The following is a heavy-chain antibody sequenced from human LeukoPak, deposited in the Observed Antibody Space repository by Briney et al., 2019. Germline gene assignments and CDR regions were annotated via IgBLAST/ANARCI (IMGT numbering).Heavy chain of an antibody. J-gene: IGHJ4*02. D-gene: IGHD3-9*01. CDR3: ARDFSSDYDILTGYSPYYFDY. V-gene: IGHV3-11*05. CDR1: GFTFSDYY. Sequence: GGSLRLSCAASGFTFSDYYMSWIRQAPGKGLEWVSYISSSSRYTNYADSVTGRFTISRDNAKNSLYLQINSLRAEDTAVYYCARDFSSDYDILTGYSPYYFDYWGQGTVVTVSS. CDR2: ISSSSRYT.